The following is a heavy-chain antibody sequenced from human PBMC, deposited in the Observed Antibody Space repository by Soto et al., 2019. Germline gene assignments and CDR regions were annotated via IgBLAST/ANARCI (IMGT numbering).Heavy chain of an antibody. J-gene: IGHJ3*02. Sequence: VASVKVSCKASGGTFSSYAISWVRQAPGQGLEWMGGIIPIFGTANYAQKFQGRVTITADKSTSTAYMELSSLRSEDTAVYYCARAFLGGAFDIWGQGTMVTVSS. CDR2: IIPIFGTA. V-gene: IGHV1-69*06. D-gene: IGHD3-16*01. CDR3: ARAFLGGAFDI. CDR1: GGTFSSYA.